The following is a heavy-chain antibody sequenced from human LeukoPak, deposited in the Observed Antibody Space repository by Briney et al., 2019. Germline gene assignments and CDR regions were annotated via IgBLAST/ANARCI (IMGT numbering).Heavy chain of an antibody. J-gene: IGHJ4*02. D-gene: IGHD2-21*02. CDR2: ISWNSGSI. CDR3: AKTATSPYYFDY. Sequence: QPGRSLRLSCAASGFTFDDYAMHWVRQAPGKGLEWVSGISWNSGSIGYADSVKGRFTIPRDNAKNSLYLQMNSLRAEDTALYYCAKTATSPYYFDYWGQGTLVTVSS. CDR1: GFTFDDYA. V-gene: IGHV3-9*01.